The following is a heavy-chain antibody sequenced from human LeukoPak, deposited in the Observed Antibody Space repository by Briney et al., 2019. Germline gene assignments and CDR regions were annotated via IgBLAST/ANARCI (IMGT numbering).Heavy chain of an antibody. CDR2: ISKTGTSI. V-gene: IGHV3-11*01. Sequence: GGSLRLSCTASGLNFSVYYMTWIRQAPGNGLGAPGNGLEWLSHISKTGTSIYYADSVRGRFTISRDNAKNPLYLHMNSLRAEDTAVYYCVAGVALDYWGQGALVTVSS. CDR1: GLNFSVYY. CDR3: VAGVALDY. J-gene: IGHJ4*02. D-gene: IGHD3-3*01.